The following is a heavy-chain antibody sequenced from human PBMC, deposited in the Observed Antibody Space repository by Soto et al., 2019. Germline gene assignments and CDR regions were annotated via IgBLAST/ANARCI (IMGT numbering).Heavy chain of an antibody. J-gene: IGHJ4*02. CDR2: IYYSGST. CDR3: ARARQDYDILTGYPTPSFDY. CDR1: GGSISSYY. D-gene: IGHD3-9*01. Sequence: PSETLSLTCTVSGGSISSYYWSWIRQPPGKGLEWIGYIYYSGSTNYNPSLKSRVTISVDTSKNQFSLKLSSVTAADTAVYYCARARQDYDILTGYPTPSFDYWGQGTLVTVSS. V-gene: IGHV4-59*01.